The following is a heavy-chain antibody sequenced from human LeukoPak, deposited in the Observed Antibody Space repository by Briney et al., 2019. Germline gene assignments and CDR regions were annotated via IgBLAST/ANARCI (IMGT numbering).Heavy chain of an antibody. V-gene: IGHV1-46*01. Sequence: ASVKVSCKASGYTFTSYYMHWERQAPGQGLEWMGIINPSGGSTSYAQKFQGRVTMTRDMSTRTVYMELSSLRSEDTAVYYCASEGGSSKYFQHWGQGTLVTVSS. D-gene: IGHD1-26*01. CDR1: GYTFTSYY. CDR2: INPSGGST. CDR3: ASEGGSSKYFQH. J-gene: IGHJ1*01.